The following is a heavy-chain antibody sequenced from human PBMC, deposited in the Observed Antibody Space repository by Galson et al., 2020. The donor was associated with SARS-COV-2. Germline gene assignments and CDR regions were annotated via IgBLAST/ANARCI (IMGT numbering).Heavy chain of an antibody. V-gene: IGHV4-30-2*01. Sequence: ASETLSLTCAVSGGSISSGGYSWSWIRQPPGKGLEWIGYIYHSGSTYYNPSLKSRVTISVDRSKNQFSLKLSSVTAADTAVYYCARGQKRDRGTRPVVTASAEGWFDPWGQGTLVTVSS. CDR1: GGSISSGGYS. D-gene: IGHD2-21*02. CDR3: ARGQKRDRGTRPVVTASAEGWFDP. J-gene: IGHJ5*02. CDR2: IYHSGST.